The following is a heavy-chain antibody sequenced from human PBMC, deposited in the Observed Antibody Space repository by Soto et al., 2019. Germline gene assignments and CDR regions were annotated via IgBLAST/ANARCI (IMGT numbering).Heavy chain of an antibody. V-gene: IGHV4-31*03. CDR1: GESISSGGYY. CDR2: IYDIGSA. D-gene: IGHD6-6*01. CDR3: ARASSSSSAIDY. J-gene: IGHJ4*02. Sequence: QVQLQESGPGLVKPSQTLSLTCTVSGESISSGGYYWSWIRQHPGKGLEWIGYIYDIGSAYYNPSLTSRVSLSMDTSKNQFAMRLSSVTAADTAVYYCARASSSSSAIDYWGQGTLITVSS.